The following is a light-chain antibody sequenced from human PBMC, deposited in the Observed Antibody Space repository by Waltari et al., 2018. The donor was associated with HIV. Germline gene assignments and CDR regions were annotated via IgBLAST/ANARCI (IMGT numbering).Light chain of an antibody. J-gene: IGKJ3*01. CDR3: QQYSKWPPF. CDR2: DAS. V-gene: IGKV3-15*01. CDR1: QSVSSN. Sequence: ETVMTQFPATLSVSPGERATLACRASQSVSSNLAWYQQKPGQAPRLLTDDASTRATGIPARFSGSGSGTEFTLTISSLQSEDFAGYYCQQYSKWPPFFGPGTKVDI.